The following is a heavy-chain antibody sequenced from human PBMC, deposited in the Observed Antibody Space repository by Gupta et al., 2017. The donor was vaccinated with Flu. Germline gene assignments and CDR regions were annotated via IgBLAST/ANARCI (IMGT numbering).Heavy chain of an antibody. CDR2: ISSSGSTI. CDR3: ARGYLDGFDH. Sequence: EVQLVESGGGLVQPGGSLSVSCAPSGLPFSRYDRNWVRQAQWKGLEWVSYISSSGSTIYYADSVKGRFTISRDNAKNSLYLQMNSLRAEDTAVYYCARGYLDGFDHWGQGTLVTVSS. J-gene: IGHJ5*02. V-gene: IGHV3-48*03. D-gene: IGHD3-9*01. CDR1: GLPFSRYD.